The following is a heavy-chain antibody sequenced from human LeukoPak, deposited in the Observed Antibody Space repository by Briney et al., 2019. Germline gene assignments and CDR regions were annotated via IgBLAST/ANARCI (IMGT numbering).Heavy chain of an antibody. CDR2: IHYSGST. J-gene: IGHJ4*02. V-gene: IGHV4-39*01. CDR3: ASHFGWFGEFY. Sequence: SETLSLTCTVSGGSISSNSYYWGWVRQPPGKGLEWFGNIHYSGSTNYNPSFKSRITISADTSKNQYSLKLSSVTAADTAVYYCASHFGWFGEFYWGQGILVTVSS. D-gene: IGHD3-10*01. CDR1: GGSISSNSYY.